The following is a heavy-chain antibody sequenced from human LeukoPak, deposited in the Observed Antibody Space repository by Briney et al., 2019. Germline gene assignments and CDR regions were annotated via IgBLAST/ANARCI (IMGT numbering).Heavy chain of an antibody. J-gene: IGHJ6*04. CDR3: ARGRKFSDILTGYYRPAYYFYMDV. D-gene: IGHD3-9*01. V-gene: IGHV4-34*01. Sequence: SETLSLTCAVSGGSFTNYYWNWIRQSPGRGLEWLGEINYSGISNCNPSLKSRITLSVDTSKNQFSLKLTSLTAADSAIYFFARGRKFSDILTGYYRPAYYFYMDVWGKGTTVIVSS. CDR1: GGSFTNYY. CDR2: INYSGIS.